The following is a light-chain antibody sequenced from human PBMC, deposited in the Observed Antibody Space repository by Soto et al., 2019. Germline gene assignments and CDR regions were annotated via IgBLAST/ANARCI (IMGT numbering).Light chain of an antibody. CDR1: QSVTSSN. Sequence: EIVLTQFPGTLYLSPGERVTLSCRASQSVTSSNLAWYQQKPGQAPSLLISGASTRATGIPDRFIGSGSGTDFTLTISRLEPEDFAVYYCQQYDTSPLTFGGGTKVEI. CDR2: GAS. J-gene: IGKJ4*01. V-gene: IGKV3-20*01. CDR3: QQYDTSPLT.